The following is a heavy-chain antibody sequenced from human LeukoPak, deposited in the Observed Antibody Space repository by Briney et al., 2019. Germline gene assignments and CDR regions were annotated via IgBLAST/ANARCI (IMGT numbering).Heavy chain of an antibody. Sequence: PGGSLRLPCAASGYTFSSYAMQWVRQTPDKRLEYVSGTSGNGGTTYYANSVKGRFTMSRDNSRNTLHLQMGSLRPEDTAVYYCARDGKATNDYWGQGILVTVSS. CDR2: TSGNGGTT. CDR1: GYTFSSYA. J-gene: IGHJ4*02. V-gene: IGHV3-64*01. CDR3: ARDGKATNDY. D-gene: IGHD5-24*01.